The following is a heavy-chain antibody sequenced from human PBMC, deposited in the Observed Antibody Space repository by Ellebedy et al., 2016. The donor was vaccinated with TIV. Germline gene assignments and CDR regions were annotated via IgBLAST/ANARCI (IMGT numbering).Heavy chain of an antibody. V-gene: IGHV3-74*01. CDR3: ARDLRGGYSGNLLGY. CDR1: GFTFSTYW. Sequence: GGSLRLSXAASGFTFSTYWMHWARQAPGKGLEWVSRINSDGSSTNYADSVKGRFTISRDTTKNTLYLQMNSLRDEDTAVYYCARDLRGGYSGNLLGYWGQGTLVNVSS. CDR2: INSDGSST. J-gene: IGHJ4*02. D-gene: IGHD5-12*01.